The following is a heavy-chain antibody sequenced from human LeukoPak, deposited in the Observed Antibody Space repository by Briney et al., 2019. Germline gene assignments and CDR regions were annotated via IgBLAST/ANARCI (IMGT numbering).Heavy chain of an antibody. V-gene: IGHV4-61*01. CDR1: GGSVSSGSYY. CDR3: ARLEEERYFDWLFSY. J-gene: IGHJ4*02. D-gene: IGHD3-9*01. CDR2: IYYSGST. Sequence: SETLSLTCTVSGGSVSSGSYYWSWIRRPPGKGLEWIGYIYYSGSTNYNPSLKSRVTISVDTSKNQFSLKLSSVTAADTAVYYCARLEEERYFDWLFSYWGQGTLVTVSS.